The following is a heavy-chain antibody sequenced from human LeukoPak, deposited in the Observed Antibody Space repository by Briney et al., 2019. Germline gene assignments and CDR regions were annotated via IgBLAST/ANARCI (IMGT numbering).Heavy chain of an antibody. CDR3: ARDRSCYYDSSGCYGNSCGMDV. V-gene: IGHV4-31*03. CDR1: GGSISSGGYY. Sequence: SQTLSLTCTVSGGSISSGGYYWSWIRQHPGKGLEWIGYIYYSGSTYYNPSLKSRVTISVDTSKNQFSLKLSSVTAADTAVYYCARDRSCYYDSSGCYGNSCGMDVWGQGTTVTVSS. J-gene: IGHJ6*02. D-gene: IGHD3-22*01. CDR2: IYYSGST.